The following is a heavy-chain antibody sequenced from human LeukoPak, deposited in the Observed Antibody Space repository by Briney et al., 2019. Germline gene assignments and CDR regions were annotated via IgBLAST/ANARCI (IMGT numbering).Heavy chain of an antibody. J-gene: IGHJ6*03. CDR2: IYTSGST. D-gene: IGHD6-6*01. CDR1: GGSISSYY. CDR3: ARDYSSSSLYYYYYYMDV. V-gene: IGHV4-4*07. Sequence: SETLSLTCTVSGGSISSYYWSWTRQPAGKGLEWIGRIYTSGSTNYNPSLKSRVTMSVDTSKNQFSLKLSSVTAADTAVYYCARDYSSSSLYYYYYYMDVWGKGTTVTVSS.